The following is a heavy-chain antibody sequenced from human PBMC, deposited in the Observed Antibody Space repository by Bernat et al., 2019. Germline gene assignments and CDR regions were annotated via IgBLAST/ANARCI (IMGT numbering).Heavy chain of an antibody. V-gene: IGHV1-24*01. CDR1: GYTLTELS. J-gene: IGHJ4*02. CDR3: ATDRGGYDYRAPFDY. D-gene: IGHD5-12*01. CDR2: FDPEDGET. Sequence: QVQLVQSGAEVKKPGASVKVSCKVSGYTLTELSMHWVRQAPGKGLEWMGGFDPEDGETIYAQKFQGRVTMTEETSTDTAYMELSSLRSEDTAVYYCATDRGGYDYRAPFDYWGQGTLVTVSS.